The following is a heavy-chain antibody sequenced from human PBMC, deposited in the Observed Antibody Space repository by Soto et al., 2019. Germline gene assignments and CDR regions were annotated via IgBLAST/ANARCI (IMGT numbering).Heavy chain of an antibody. CDR1: GYTFTAYY. V-gene: IGHV1-2*02. CDR3: ARAGIAAAGSGEYAMDV. J-gene: IGHJ6*02. Sequence: ASVKVSCKASGYTFTAYYIHWVRQAPGQGLEWMGWINPNSGATKYSQKFQGRVTMTSDTPINTVYMEVSRLRSDDTAIYYCARAGIAAAGSGEYAMDVWGQGTTVT. CDR2: INPNSGAT. D-gene: IGHD6-25*01.